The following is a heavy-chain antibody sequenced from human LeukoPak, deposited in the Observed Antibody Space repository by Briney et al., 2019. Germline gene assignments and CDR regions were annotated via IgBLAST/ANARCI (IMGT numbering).Heavy chain of an antibody. Sequence: SQTLSLTCAISGDGVSSNSAAWNWIRQSPSRGLEWLGRTDYRSKWYNDYAVSVKSRITIDPDTSKNQFSLQLNSVTPEDTAVYYCAKIVGVTIDVWGQGTLVTVSS. J-gene: IGHJ4*02. V-gene: IGHV6-1*01. CDR3: AKIVGVTIDV. D-gene: IGHD1-26*01. CDR2: TDYRSKWYN. CDR1: GDGVSSNSAA.